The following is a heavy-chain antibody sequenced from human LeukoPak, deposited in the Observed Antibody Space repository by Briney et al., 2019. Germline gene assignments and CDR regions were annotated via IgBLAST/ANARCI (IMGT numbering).Heavy chain of an antibody. Sequence: SETLSLTCTVSGGSISSSSYYWGWIRQSPGKGLEWIGNIYYSGSTYYNPSLKSRVTISVDTSKNQFSLKLSSVTAADTAVYYCARDRRDYDFWSGYNRGGGYFDYWGQGTLVTVSS. J-gene: IGHJ4*02. CDR3: ARDRRDYDFWSGYNRGGGYFDY. CDR2: IYYSGST. D-gene: IGHD3-3*01. CDR1: GGSISSSSYY. V-gene: IGHV4-39*07.